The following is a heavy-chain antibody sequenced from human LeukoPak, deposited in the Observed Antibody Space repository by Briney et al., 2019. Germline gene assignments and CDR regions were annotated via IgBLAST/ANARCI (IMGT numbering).Heavy chain of an antibody. V-gene: IGHV4-59*11. CDR2: IYYSGST. D-gene: IGHD3-10*01. CDR1: GGSISSHH. Sequence: PSETLSLTCTVSGGSISSHHWSWIRQPPGKGLEWIGYIYYSGSTNYNPSLKSRVTMSVDTSKKQFSLKLTSVTAADTAVYYCARVGIGSGSYYRYYYYMDVWGKGTTVTVSS. CDR3: ARVGIGSGSYYRYYYYMDV. J-gene: IGHJ6*03.